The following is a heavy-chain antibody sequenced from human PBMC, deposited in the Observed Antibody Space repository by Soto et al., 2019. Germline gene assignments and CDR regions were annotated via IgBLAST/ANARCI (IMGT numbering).Heavy chain of an antibody. V-gene: IGHV3-21*01. CDR1: GFTFSSYS. J-gene: IGHJ4*02. CDR2: ISSSSYI. D-gene: IGHD6-6*01. Sequence: GGSLRLSCAASGFTFSSYSMNWVRQAPGKGLEWVSSISSSSYIYYADSVKGRFTTSRDNAKNSLYLQMNSLRAEDTAVYYCARPLYSSSNTPFDYWGQGXLVTVYS. CDR3: ARPLYSSSNTPFDY.